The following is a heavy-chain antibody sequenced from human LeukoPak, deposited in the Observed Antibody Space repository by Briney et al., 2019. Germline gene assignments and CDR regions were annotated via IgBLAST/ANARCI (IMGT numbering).Heavy chain of an antibody. CDR2: ISWDGGST. V-gene: IGHV3-43D*03. J-gene: IGHJ4*02. CDR1: GFTFDDYA. Sequence: GGSLRLSCAASGFTFDDYAMHWVRQAPGKGLEWVSLISWDGGSTYYADSVKGRFTISRDNSKNSLYLQMNSLRAEDTALYYCAKGRGGGYGSGSGDFDYWGQGTLVTVSS. CDR3: AKGRGGGYGSGSGDFDY. D-gene: IGHD6-19*01.